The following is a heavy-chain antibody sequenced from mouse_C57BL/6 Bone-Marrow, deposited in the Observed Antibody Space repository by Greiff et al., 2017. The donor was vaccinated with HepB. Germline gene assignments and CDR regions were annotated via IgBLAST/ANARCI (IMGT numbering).Heavy chain of an antibody. V-gene: IGHV5-9-1*02. CDR1: GFTFSSYA. J-gene: IGHJ2*01. D-gene: IGHD2-2*01. CDR2: ISSGGDYI. CDR3: TRGWLRRRGFDY. Sequence: EVHLVESGEGLVKPGGSLKLSCAASGFTFSSYAMSWVRQTPEKRLEWVAYISSGGDYIYYADTVKGRFTISRDNARNTLYLQMSSLKSEDTAMYYCTRGWLRRRGFDYWGQGTTLTVSS.